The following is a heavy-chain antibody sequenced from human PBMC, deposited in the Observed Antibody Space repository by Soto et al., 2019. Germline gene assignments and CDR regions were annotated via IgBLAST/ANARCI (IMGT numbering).Heavy chain of an antibody. J-gene: IGHJ6*02. CDR2: IRGFSPYT. CDR1: GFTFSSYA. CDR3: ARDRGYDAHDYYYNAMDV. V-gene: IGHV3-21*01. D-gene: IGHD2-15*01. Sequence: PGGSLRLSCAASGFTFSSYAMHWVRQAPGKGLEWVSAIRGFSPYTFYADSLKGRFTISRDNAKNSLYLQMNSLRAEDTAVYYCARDRGYDAHDYYYNAMDVWGQGTTVTVSS.